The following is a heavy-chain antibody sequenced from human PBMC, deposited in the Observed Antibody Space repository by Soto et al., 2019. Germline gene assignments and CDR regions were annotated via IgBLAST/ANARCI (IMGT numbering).Heavy chain of an antibody. V-gene: IGHV4-30-2*01. CDR3: ARVGSFCTGGACYLGPHFDY. D-gene: IGHD2-8*02. CDR1: GGSISGGGYS. CDR2: IYQSGST. Sequence: QLQLQESGSGLVKPSQTLSLTCAVSGGSISGGGYSWSWIRQPPGKGLEWIGFIYQSGSTYYNPSLKSRVTISVDMSKNQFSLELSSVTAADTAVYFCARVGSFCTGGACYLGPHFDYWGQGTLVTVSS. J-gene: IGHJ4*02.